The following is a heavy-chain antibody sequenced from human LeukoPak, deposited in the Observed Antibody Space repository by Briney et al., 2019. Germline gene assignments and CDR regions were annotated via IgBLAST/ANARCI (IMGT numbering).Heavy chain of an antibody. CDR1: GGSISSYY. J-gene: IGHJ4*02. D-gene: IGHD6-19*01. CDR3: ARGTIAVAGPDY. CDR2: IYTSGCT. V-gene: IGHV4-4*07. Sequence: SETLSLTCTVSGGSISSYYWSWIRQPAGKGLEWIGRIYTSGCTNYNPSLKSRVTMSVGTSKNQFSLKLSSVTAADTAVYYCARGTIAVAGPDYWGQGTLVTVSS.